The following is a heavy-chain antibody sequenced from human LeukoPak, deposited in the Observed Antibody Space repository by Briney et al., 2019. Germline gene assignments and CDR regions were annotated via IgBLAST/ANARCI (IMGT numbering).Heavy chain of an antibody. D-gene: IGHD5-18*01. J-gene: IGHJ4*02. V-gene: IGHV3-48*03. CDR2: ISSSGSTI. CDR1: GFTFSSYE. CDR3: ARGSTAMLH. Sequence: GGSLRLSCAASGFTFSSYEMNWVRQAPGKGLEWVSYISSSGSTIYCADSVKGRFTISRDNAKNSLYLQMSSLRAEDTAVYYCARGSTAMLHWGQGTLVTVSS.